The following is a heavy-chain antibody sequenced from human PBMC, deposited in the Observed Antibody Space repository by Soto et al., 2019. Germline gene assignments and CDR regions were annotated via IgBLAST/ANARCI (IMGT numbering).Heavy chain of an antibody. V-gene: IGHV3-23*01. J-gene: IGHJ4*02. Sequence: HPGGSLRLSCAASGFTFSSYAMSWVRQAPGKGLEWVSAISGSGGSTYYADSVKGRFAISRDNSKNTLYLQMNSLRAEDTAVYYCARNEWEYCSGGSCYSYYFDYWGQGTLVTVSS. CDR2: ISGSGGST. D-gene: IGHD2-15*01. CDR1: GFTFSSYA. CDR3: ARNEWEYCSGGSCYSYYFDY.